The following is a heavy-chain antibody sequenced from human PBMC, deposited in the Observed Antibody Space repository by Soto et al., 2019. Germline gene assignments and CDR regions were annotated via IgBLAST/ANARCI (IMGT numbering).Heavy chain of an antibody. Sequence: QVQVVQSGDEVKKPGASVKVSCKASGYTFTNYGFSWVRQSPGHGPEWMGWISGYNGNTKYAEKFQGRVTMTTDTSTSTAHMELRSLRSDDTAVYYCAREGQAPYYYYGMDGWGQGTAVTVSS. J-gene: IGHJ6*02. CDR2: ISGYNGNT. CDR3: AREGQAPYYYYGMDG. V-gene: IGHV1-18*01. CDR1: GYTFTNYG.